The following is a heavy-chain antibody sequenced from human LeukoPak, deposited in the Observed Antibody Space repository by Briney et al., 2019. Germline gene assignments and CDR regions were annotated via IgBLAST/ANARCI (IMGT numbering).Heavy chain of an antibody. J-gene: IGHJ5*02. CDR1: GVTLSPYG. D-gene: IGHD2-2*01. CDR3: AKEGTPQVSTWYDL. Sequence: ERSLRLSCAASGVTLSPYGMHWVRQAPGKGLEWVAVISYEGGTQHYADSVKGRFIISRDNPRNTLYLQMNILRTEDTAVYYCAKEGTPQVSTWYDLWGQGTQFIASS. CDR2: ISYEGGTQ. V-gene: IGHV3-30*18.